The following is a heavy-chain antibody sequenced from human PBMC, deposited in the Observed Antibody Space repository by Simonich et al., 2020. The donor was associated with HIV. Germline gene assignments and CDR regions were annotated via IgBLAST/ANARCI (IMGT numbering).Heavy chain of an antibody. CDR2: INTYNGNT. Sequence: QVQLVQSGAEVKRPGGSVKVSCKASGYSFTSYGVSWVRQAPGQGLEWMGWINTYNGNTNYAQKFQGRVTMTTDTSTSIAYMELRSLTSDDTAVYYCAASSSGYFQHWGQGTLVTVSS. D-gene: IGHD6-13*01. J-gene: IGHJ1*01. CDR1: GYSFTSYG. CDR3: AASSSGYFQH. V-gene: IGHV1-18*01.